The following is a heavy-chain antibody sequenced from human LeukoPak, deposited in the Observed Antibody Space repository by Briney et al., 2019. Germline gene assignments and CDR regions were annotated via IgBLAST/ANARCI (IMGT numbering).Heavy chain of an antibody. CDR2: ISSSSSYI. D-gene: IGHD2-15*01. CDR1: GFTFSSYS. V-gene: IGHV3-21*01. J-gene: IGHJ4*02. Sequence: GSLRLSCAASGFTFSSYSMDWVRQAPGKGLEWVSSISSSSSYIYYADSVKGRFTISRDNAKNSLYLQMNSLRAEDTAVYYCAREYLDIVVVVAATDWGVFDYWGQGTLVTVSS. CDR3: AREYLDIVVVVAATDWGVFDY.